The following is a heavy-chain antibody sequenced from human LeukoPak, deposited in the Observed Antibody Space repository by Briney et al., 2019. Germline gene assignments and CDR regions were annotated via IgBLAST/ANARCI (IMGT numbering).Heavy chain of an antibody. V-gene: IGHV3-21*01. CDR3: ARDDVTGYYDSSGYDY. Sequence: GGSLRPSCAASGFTFSSYSMNWVRQAPGKGLEWVSSISSSSSYIYYADSVKGRFTISRDNAKNSLYLLMNSLRAEDTAVYYCARDDVTGYYDSSGYDYWGQGTLVTVSS. J-gene: IGHJ4*02. CDR1: GFTFSSYS. D-gene: IGHD3-22*01. CDR2: ISSSSSYI.